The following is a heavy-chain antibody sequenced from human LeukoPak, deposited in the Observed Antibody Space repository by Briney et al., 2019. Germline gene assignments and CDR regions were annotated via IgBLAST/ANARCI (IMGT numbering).Heavy chain of an antibody. V-gene: IGHV3-43*02. Sequence: GGSLRLSCAASGFAFDDYPMHWVRQAPGKGLEWVSLISGAGDSIYYTDSVKGRFTISRDNSKNSLYLQMNFLRTEDTALYYCAKGIKGYDYWGQGTLFTVSS. CDR1: GFAFDDYP. J-gene: IGHJ4*02. CDR2: ISGAGDSI. CDR3: AKGIKGYDY. D-gene: IGHD5-12*01.